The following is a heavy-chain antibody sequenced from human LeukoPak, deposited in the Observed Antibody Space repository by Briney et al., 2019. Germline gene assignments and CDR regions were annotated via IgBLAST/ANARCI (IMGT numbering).Heavy chain of an antibody. CDR1: GFTFSSYS. CDR2: ISLSSTTI. V-gene: IGHV3-48*04. Sequence: GGSLRLSCAASGFTFSSYSMTWVRQAPGKGLEWVSYISLSSTTIYYADSVKGRFTISRDIAKNSLYLQMDSLRVEDTALYYCSHTSGYWGQGTQVTVSS. J-gene: IGHJ4*02. D-gene: IGHD3-22*01. CDR3: SHTSGY.